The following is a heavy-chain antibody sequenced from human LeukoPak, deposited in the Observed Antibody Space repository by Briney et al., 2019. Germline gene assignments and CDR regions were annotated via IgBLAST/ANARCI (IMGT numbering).Heavy chain of an antibody. CDR2: ISSSGSTI. V-gene: IGHV3-48*03. CDR3: ARDRGRLYCSSTSCPGWFDP. CDR1: GFTFSSYE. Sequence: GGSLRLSCAASGFTFSSYEMNWVRQDPGKGLEWVSYISSSGSTIYYADSVKGRFTISRDNAKNSLYLQMNSLRAEDTAVYYCARDRGRLYCSSTSCPGWFDPWGQGTLVTVSS. D-gene: IGHD2-2*01. J-gene: IGHJ5*02.